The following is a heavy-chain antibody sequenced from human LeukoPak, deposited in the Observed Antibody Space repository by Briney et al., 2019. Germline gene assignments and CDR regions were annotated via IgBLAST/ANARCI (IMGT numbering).Heavy chain of an antibody. CDR2: IYYSGST. CDR1: GGSISSYY. Sequence: SETLSLTCTVSGGSISSYYWSWIRQPPGKGLEWIGYIYYSGSTNYNPSLKSRVTISVDTSKNQFSLKLSSVTAADTAVYYCARAIGIAVAGGSVDYWGQGTLVTVSS. V-gene: IGHV4-59*12. CDR3: ARAIGIAVAGGSVDY. J-gene: IGHJ4*02. D-gene: IGHD6-19*01.